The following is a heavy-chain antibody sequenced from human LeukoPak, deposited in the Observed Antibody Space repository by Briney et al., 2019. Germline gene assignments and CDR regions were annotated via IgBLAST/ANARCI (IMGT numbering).Heavy chain of an antibody. CDR1: GGSISSGGYS. Sequence: PSETLSLTCAVSGGSISSGGYSWSWIRQPPGKGLEWIGYIYHSGSTYYNPSLKSRVTISVDRSKNQFSLKLSSVTAADTAVYYCARGRRGYCSSTSCYYRDNWFDPWGQGTLVTASS. J-gene: IGHJ5*02. CDR2: IYHSGST. V-gene: IGHV4-30-2*01. CDR3: ARGRRGYCSSTSCYYRDNWFDP. D-gene: IGHD2-2*01.